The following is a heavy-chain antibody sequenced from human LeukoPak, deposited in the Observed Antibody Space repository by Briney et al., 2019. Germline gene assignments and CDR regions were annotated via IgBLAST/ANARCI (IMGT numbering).Heavy chain of an antibody. CDR1: GFTFTSYA. Sequence: GGSLRLSCAASGFTFTSYAMSWVRQPPGKGLEWVSVIRGSGTVTYFADSVKGRFTVSRDNSKNTLYLQMSSLRAEDTAIYYCAKSLDYDGGVLWALPQCWGQGTLVTVSS. CDR2: IRGSGTVT. V-gene: IGHV3-23*01. CDR3: AKSLDYDGGVLWALPQC. D-gene: IGHD3-22*01. J-gene: IGHJ4*02.